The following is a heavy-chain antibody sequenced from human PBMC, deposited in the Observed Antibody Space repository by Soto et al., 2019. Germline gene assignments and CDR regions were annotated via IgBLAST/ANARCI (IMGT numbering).Heavy chain of an antibody. D-gene: IGHD2-2*01. J-gene: IGHJ6*02. CDR2: INPSGGST. CDR1: GHTVTNYY. CDR3: GGVVAPAAYYYYFAMDV. V-gene: IGHV1-46*01. Sequence: ASVKVSCKASGHTVTNYYMHWVRQDPGQGLEWMGIINPSGGSTTYAQKFQGRITMTRDTSTGTVYMELGRLRSEDTAVYYCGGVVAPAAYYYYFAMDVWGQGTTVTVSS.